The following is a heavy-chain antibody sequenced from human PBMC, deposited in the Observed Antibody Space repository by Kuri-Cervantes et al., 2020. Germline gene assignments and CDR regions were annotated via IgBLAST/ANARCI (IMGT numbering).Heavy chain of an antibody. CDR3: ARAVNSRSSVFVFRAGYFDY. D-gene: IGHD6-6*01. CDR1: GGSFSGYY. J-gene: IGHJ4*01. V-gene: IGHV4-34*01. CDR2: INHSGST. Sequence: SETLSLTCTVSGGSFSGYYWSWIRQPPGKGLEWIGEINHSGSTNYNPSLKSRVTISVDTSKNQFSLKLSSVTAADTAVYYCARAVNSRSSVFVFRAGYFDYWGHGTLVTVSS.